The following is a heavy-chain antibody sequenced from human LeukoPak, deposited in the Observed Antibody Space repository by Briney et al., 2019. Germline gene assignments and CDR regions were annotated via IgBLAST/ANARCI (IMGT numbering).Heavy chain of an antibody. D-gene: IGHD1-26*01. Sequence: GGSLRLSCAASGFIFSSYDMHWVRQAPGKGLEWVSAIGTAGDTYYPGSVKGRFTISRENAKNSLYLQMNSLRAGDTAVYYCARGGRWGATGGYNWFDPWGQGTLVTVSS. J-gene: IGHJ5*02. CDR1: GFIFSSYD. CDR3: ARGGRWGATGGYNWFDP. CDR2: IGTAGDT. V-gene: IGHV3-13*04.